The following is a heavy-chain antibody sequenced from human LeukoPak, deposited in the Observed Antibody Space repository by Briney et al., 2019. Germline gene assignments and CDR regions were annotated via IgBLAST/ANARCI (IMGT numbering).Heavy chain of an antibody. D-gene: IGHD6-6*01. CDR2: IYYSGST. V-gene: IGHV4-39*07. Sequence: SETLSLTCTVSGVSISSSNSYWGWIRQPPGKGLEWIGSIYYSGSTYYNPSLKSRITISVDTSKNQFSLKLSSVTAADTAVYYCARRAAREKRANWFDPWGQGTLVTVSS. CDR3: ARRAAREKRANWFDP. J-gene: IGHJ5*02. CDR1: GVSISSSNSY.